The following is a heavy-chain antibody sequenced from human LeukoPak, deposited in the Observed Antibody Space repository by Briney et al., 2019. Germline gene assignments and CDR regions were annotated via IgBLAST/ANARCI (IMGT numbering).Heavy chain of an antibody. D-gene: IGHD3-22*01. CDR2: IYYSGNT. CDR1: GDSISGYY. J-gene: IGHJ4*02. Sequence: SETLSLICTVSGDSISGYYWSRIRQPPGKGLEYIGFIYYSGNTNYNPSLKSRVTMSVDTSNNQFSLRLTSVTAADTAVYYCARHYYDSSGYYFFDYWGQGILVTVSS. V-gene: IGHV4-59*08. CDR3: ARHYYDSSGYYFFDY.